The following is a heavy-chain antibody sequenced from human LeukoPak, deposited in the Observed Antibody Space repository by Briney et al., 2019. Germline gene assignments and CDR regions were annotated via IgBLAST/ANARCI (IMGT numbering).Heavy chain of an antibody. Sequence: PSETLSLTCTVSGGSISSGDYYWSWIRQPPGRGLEWMGYIYYSGRTYYNPSLKSRLTISVDTSKNQFSLKLSSVTAADTAVYYCARAWGGGQPLAGFHFEYWGQGTQVTVSS. D-gene: IGHD3-16*01. CDR1: GGSISSGDYY. CDR2: IYYSGRT. V-gene: IGHV4-30-4*01. CDR3: ARAWGGGQPLAGFHFEY. J-gene: IGHJ4*02.